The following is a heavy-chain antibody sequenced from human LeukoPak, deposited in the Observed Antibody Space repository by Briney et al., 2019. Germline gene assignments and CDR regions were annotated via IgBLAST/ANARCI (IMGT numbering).Heavy chain of an antibody. CDR3: ARGEPITIFGVVIPDAFDI. Sequence: ASVKVSCKASGYTFTSYGISWVRQAPGQGLEWMGWISAYNGNTNYAQKLQGRVTMTTDISTCTAYMELRSLRSDDTAVYYCARGEPITIFGVVIPDAFDIWGQGTMVTVSS. V-gene: IGHV1-18*01. CDR2: ISAYNGNT. D-gene: IGHD3-3*01. J-gene: IGHJ3*02. CDR1: GYTFTSYG.